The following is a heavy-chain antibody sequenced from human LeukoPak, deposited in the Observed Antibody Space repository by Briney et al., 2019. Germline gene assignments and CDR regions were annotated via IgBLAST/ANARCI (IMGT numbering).Heavy chain of an antibody. D-gene: IGHD3-16*01. CDR1: GFTFSSYA. Sequence: PGESLRLSCAGSGFTFSSYAMNWVRQAPGRGLEWVSIISGSGSDTVYADSVKGRITISRDNSQNTVYLQMNSLRVEDAAVYHCAKGLGGIYPQSHVCDIWGQGTEVTVSS. CDR3: AKGLGGIYPQSHVCDI. V-gene: IGHV3-23*01. CDR2: ISGSGSDT. J-gene: IGHJ3*02.